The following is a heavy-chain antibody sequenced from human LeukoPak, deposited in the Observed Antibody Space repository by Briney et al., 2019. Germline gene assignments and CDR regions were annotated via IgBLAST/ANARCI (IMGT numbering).Heavy chain of an antibody. V-gene: IGHV3-23*01. D-gene: IGHD2-21*02. CDR3: AKKPAIIKYPFDN. Sequence: QAGGSLRLSCEGSGFTFRSYALGWVRQAPGKGLEWVAVLSASGDYTEYAASVQGRFTISRDTSQNTLFLQMNSLRAEDTAVYYRAKKPAIIKYPFDNWGQGTLVTVSS. CDR1: GFTFRSYA. CDR2: LSASGDYT. J-gene: IGHJ4*02.